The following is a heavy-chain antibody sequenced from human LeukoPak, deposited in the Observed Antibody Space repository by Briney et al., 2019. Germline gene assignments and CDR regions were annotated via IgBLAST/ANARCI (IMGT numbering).Heavy chain of an antibody. J-gene: IGHJ5*02. D-gene: IGHD6-19*01. CDR2: INHSGST. Sequence: SETLSLTCTVSGGSISSYYWSWIRQPPGKGLEWIGEINHSGSTNYNPSLKSQVTISVDTSKNQFSLKLSSVTAADTAVYYCARGSIAVAGTSPSNWFDPWGQGTLVTVSS. CDR1: GGSISSYY. V-gene: IGHV4-34*01. CDR3: ARGSIAVAGTSPSNWFDP.